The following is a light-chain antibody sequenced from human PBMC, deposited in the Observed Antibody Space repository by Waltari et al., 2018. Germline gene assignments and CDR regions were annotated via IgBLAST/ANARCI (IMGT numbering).Light chain of an antibody. J-gene: IGLJ2*01. V-gene: IGLV2-14*03. CDR3: SSYRSSSTLVV. Sequence: QSALTQPASLSGSPGHSITTPSTVTTSYAGGGHYVPWYQQYPGKVHKLLIYDVTNRPSGVSNRFSGSKSGSTASLTISGLQAEDEADYYCSSYRSSSTLVVFGGGTKLIVL. CDR2: DVT. CDR1: TSYAGGGHY.